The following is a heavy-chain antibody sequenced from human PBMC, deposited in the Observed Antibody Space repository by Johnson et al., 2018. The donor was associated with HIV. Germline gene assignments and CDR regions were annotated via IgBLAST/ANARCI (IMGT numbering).Heavy chain of an antibody. CDR1: RFTFSSYG. Sequence: QVQLVESGGGVVQPGRSLRLSCVASRFTFSSYGMHWVRQAPGKGLEWVAVISYDGANKYFADSVKGRFTISRDNSKNTLYLQMNSLRAGDTAVYYCAKISSVTVLSVPSNAFDVWGQGTMVTVSS. CDR3: AKISSVTVLSVPSNAFDV. J-gene: IGHJ3*01. CDR2: ISYDGANK. D-gene: IGHD4-11*01. V-gene: IGHV3-30*18.